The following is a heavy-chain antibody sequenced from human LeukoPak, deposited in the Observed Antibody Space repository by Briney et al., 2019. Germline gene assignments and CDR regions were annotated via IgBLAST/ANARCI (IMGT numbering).Heavy chain of an antibody. CDR2: INHSGST. CDR1: GGSFSGYY. V-gene: IGHV4-34*01. J-gene: IGHJ4*02. D-gene: IGHD6-19*01. CDR3: ARDSPRSGWYNY. Sequence: SETLSLTCAVYGGSFSGYYWSWIRQPPGKGLEWIGEINHSGSTNYNPSLKSRVTISVDTSKNQFSLKLSSVTAADTAVYYCARDSPRSGWYNYWGQGTLVTVSS.